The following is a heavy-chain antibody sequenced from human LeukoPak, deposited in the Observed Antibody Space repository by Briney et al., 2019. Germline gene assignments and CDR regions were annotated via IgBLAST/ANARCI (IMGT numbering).Heavy chain of an antibody. V-gene: IGHV1-2*06. CDR2: INPNSGGT. D-gene: IGHD6-19*01. J-gene: IGHJ5*02. CDR1: GYTFTGYY. Sequence: ASVKVSCKASGYTFTGYYMHWVRQAPGQGLEWMGRINPNSGGTNYAQKFQGRVTMTRDTSISTAYMELSRLRSDDTAVYYCAREPIGGPSGWYSNWFDPWGRGTLVTVSS. CDR3: AREPIGGPSGWYSNWFDP.